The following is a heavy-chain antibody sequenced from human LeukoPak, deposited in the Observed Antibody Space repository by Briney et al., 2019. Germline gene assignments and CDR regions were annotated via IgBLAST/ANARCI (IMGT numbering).Heavy chain of an antibody. D-gene: IGHD3-22*01. Sequence: ASVRVSCTASVYTFTNYYMHWVGQAPGQGLEWMGIINTSGDSTSYAQTFQGRVTMTRDTSTSTVYMELSSLRSDGPAVYYCARPPLRHDGSGYYFFDYWGQGTLVTVSS. CDR1: VYTFTNYY. J-gene: IGHJ4*02. CDR2: INTSGDST. V-gene: IGHV1-46*01. CDR3: ARPPLRHDGSGYYFFDY.